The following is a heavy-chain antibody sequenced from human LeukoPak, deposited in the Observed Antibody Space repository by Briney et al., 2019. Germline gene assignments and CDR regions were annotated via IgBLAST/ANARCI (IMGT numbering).Heavy chain of an antibody. Sequence: GGSLRLSCAASGFTPSAYSMNWVRQAPGKGLEWVSYISGGGSTIYYADSVKGRFTISRDNAKNSLYLQMNSLRADDTAVYYCARDHHDSRGYYFVDYWGQGALVTVSS. J-gene: IGHJ4*02. CDR1: GFTPSAYS. CDR2: ISGGGSTI. V-gene: IGHV3-48*04. CDR3: ARDHHDSRGYYFVDY. D-gene: IGHD3-22*01.